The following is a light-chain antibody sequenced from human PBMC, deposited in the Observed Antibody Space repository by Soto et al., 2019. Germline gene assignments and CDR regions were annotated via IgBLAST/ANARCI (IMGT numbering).Light chain of an antibody. CDR3: SVWDDSLSGVV. CDR1: SSNIGTNY. V-gene: IGLV1-47*01. J-gene: IGLJ2*01. CDR2: KNN. Sequence: QSVLTQPPSASEAPGQRVTISCSGSSSNIGTNYVCWYQHLPGTAPKLLIYKNNERPSGVPDRFSGSKSGTSASLAISGLRSEDEADYYCSVWDDSLSGVVFGGGTKLTVL.